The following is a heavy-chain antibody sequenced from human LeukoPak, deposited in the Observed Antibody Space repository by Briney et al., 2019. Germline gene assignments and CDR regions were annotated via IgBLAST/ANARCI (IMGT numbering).Heavy chain of an antibody. Sequence: ASVKVSCKASGGTFSSYAISWVRQAPGQGLEWMGGIIPILGIANYAQKFQGRVTITADKSTSTAYMELSSLRSEDTAVYYRARVTASFWSGYGDYWGQGTLVTVSS. CDR1: GGTFSSYA. J-gene: IGHJ4*02. CDR2: IIPILGIA. CDR3: ARVTASFWSGYGDY. D-gene: IGHD3-3*01. V-gene: IGHV1-69*04.